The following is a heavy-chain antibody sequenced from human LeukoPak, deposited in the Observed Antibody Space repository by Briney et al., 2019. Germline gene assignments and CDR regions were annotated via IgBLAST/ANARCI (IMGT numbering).Heavy chain of an antibody. CDR2: IYYSGST. J-gene: IGHJ5*02. Sequence: PSETLSLTCTVSGGSISSSYYYWGGIRQPPGKGLEWIGSIYYSGSTYYNPSLKSRVTISVDTSKNQFSLKLSSVTAADTAVYYCARHPGGTLVRGRGWFDPWGQGTLVTVSS. D-gene: IGHD6-6*01. CDR1: GGSISSSYYY. CDR3: ARHPGGTLVRGRGWFDP. V-gene: IGHV4-39*01.